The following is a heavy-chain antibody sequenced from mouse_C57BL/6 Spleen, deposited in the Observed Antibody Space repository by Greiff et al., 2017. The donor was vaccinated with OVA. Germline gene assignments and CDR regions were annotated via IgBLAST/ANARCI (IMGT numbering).Heavy chain of an antibody. CDR1: GFSLTSYG. D-gene: IGHD2-4*01. V-gene: IGHV2-2*01. Sequence: QVQLKESGPGLVQPSQSLSITCTVSGFSLTSYGVHWVRQSPGKGLEWLGVIWSGGSTDYNAAFISRLSISKDNSKSQVFFKMNSLQADDTAIYYCARTYDYDGAWFAYWGQGTLVTVSA. CDR3: ARTYDYDGAWFAY. J-gene: IGHJ3*01. CDR2: IWSGGST.